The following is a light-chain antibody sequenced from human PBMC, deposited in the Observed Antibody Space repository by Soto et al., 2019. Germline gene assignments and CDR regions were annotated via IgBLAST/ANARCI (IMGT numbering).Light chain of an antibody. CDR3: SSYAGTHVV. CDR1: SSDVGAYNY. Sequence: QSALTQPPSASGSPGQSVAISCTGTSSDVGAYNYVSWYQQPPGKAPKLMIYDVTKRPSGVPDRFSGSKSGNTASLTVSGLQAEDEADYCCSSYAGTHVVFGTGTKLTVL. J-gene: IGLJ1*01. CDR2: DVT. V-gene: IGLV2-8*01.